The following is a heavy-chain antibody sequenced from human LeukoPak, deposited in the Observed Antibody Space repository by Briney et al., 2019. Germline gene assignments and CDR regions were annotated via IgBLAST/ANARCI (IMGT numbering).Heavy chain of an antibody. D-gene: IGHD6-19*01. CDR3: AKLGSSGWPYGDAFDI. J-gene: IGHJ3*02. Sequence: GGSLRLSCAASGFTFSSYAMSWVRQAPGKGLEWVSAISGSGGSTYYADSVEGRFTISRDNSKNTLYLQMNSLRAEDTAVYYCAKLGSSGWPYGDAFDIWGQGTMVTVSS. CDR1: GFTFSSYA. V-gene: IGHV3-23*01. CDR2: ISGSGGST.